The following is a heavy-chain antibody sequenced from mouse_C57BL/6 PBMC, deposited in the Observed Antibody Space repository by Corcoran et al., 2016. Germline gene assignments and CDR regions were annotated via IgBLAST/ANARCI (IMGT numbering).Heavy chain of an antibody. V-gene: IGHV1-9*01. CDR1: GYTFTGYW. J-gene: IGHJ1*03. CDR3: ARNRNWYFAV. CDR2: ILPGSGSI. Sequence: QVQLQQSGAELMKPGTSVKLSCKATGYTFTGYWMGWVKQRRGHGLEWIGEILPGSGSINYNEKFKGNATLTEDTSSNTAYMQLSSLTTEDSAIYDCARNRNWYFAVWGTGTTVTVSS.